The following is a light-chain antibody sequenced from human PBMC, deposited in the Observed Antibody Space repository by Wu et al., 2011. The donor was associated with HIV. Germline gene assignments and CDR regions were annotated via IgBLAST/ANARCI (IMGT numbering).Light chain of an antibody. CDR3: QQYGSSPRT. CDR2: GAS. Sequence: SCRASQSVSSSYLAWYQQKPWPRLPRLLIYGASSRATGIPDRFSGSGSGTDFTLTISRLEPEDFAVYYCQQYGSSPRTFGQGTKVEIK. J-gene: IGKJ1*01. V-gene: IGKV3-20*01. CDR1: QSVSSSY.